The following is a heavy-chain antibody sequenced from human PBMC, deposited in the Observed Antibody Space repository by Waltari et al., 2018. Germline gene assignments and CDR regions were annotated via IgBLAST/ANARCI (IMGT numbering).Heavy chain of an antibody. CDR3: ARDDGDSSFDY. Sequence: QLQLPESGPGLVKPSETLSLTCTVSGGSISSSSYYWGWIRQPPGKGLEWIGSIYYSGSTYYNPSLKSRVTISVDTSKNQFSLKLSSVTAADTAVYYCARDDGDSSFDYWGQGTLVTVSS. D-gene: IGHD4-17*01. V-gene: IGHV4-39*07. CDR2: IYYSGST. CDR1: GGSISSSSYY. J-gene: IGHJ4*02.